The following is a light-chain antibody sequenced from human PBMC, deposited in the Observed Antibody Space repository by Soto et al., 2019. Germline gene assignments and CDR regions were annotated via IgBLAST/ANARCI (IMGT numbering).Light chain of an antibody. V-gene: IGKV1-5*01. CDR2: DAS. CDR3: QQYNSRRT. J-gene: IGKJ1*01. CDR1: QDINNW. Sequence: DIQMTQSPSTLSASVGDRVTITCRASQDINNWLAWYQQKPGNAPKFLIYDASSLQSGVSSRFSGSGSGREFTLTISSLQPDDFGTYYCQQYNSRRTFGQGTKV.